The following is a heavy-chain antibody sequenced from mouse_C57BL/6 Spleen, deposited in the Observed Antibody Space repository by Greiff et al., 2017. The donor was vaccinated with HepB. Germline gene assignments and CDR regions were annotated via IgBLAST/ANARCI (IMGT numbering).Heavy chain of an antibody. J-gene: IGHJ4*01. CDR3: AIDGYSYAMDY. CDR2: IWSGGST. D-gene: IGHD2-3*01. V-gene: IGHV2-2*01. Sequence: VQLQQSGPGLVQPSQSLSITCTVSGFSFTSYGVHWVRQSPGKGLEWLGVIWSGGSTDYNAAFISRLSISKDNSKSQVFFKMNSLQADDTAIYYCAIDGYSYAMDYWGQGTSVTVSS. CDR1: GFSFTSYG.